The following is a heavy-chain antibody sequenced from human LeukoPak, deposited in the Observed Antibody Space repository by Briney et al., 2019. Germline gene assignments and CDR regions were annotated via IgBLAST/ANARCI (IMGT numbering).Heavy chain of an antibody. CDR3: ATWPPPRCSSTSCYPGWGGFDY. Sequence: ASVKVSCKVSGYTLTELSMHWVRQAPGKGLEWMGGFDPEDGETIYAQKFQGRVTMTEDTSTDTAYMELSSLRSEDTAVYYCATWPPPRCSSTSCYPGWGGFDYWGQGTLVTVSS. CDR1: GYTLTELS. D-gene: IGHD2-2*01. CDR2: FDPEDGET. J-gene: IGHJ4*02. V-gene: IGHV1-24*01.